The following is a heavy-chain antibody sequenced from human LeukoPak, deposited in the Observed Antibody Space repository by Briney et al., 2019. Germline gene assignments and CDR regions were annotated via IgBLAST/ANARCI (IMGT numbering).Heavy chain of an antibody. CDR1: GVPSYEFH. CDR2: LYSSESN. D-gene: IGHD3-3*01. V-gene: IGHV4-4*07. CDR3: ARGSNFWSGYAYCYYYMDV. Sequence: SETLSRNASVSGVPSYEFHWRWLAPRPGHEREGSGRLYSSESNYYQPSLKSLVTMTVDTSNKHFSQKLSSVTAADTAVYYCARGSNFWSGYAYCYYYMDVWGKGTTVTVPS. J-gene: IGHJ6*03.